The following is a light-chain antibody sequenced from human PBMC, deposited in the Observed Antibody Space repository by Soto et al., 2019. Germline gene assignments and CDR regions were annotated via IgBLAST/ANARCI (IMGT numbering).Light chain of an antibody. CDR1: ISNIGNNY. CDR3: GTWDNSLSGVV. Sequence: QSVLTQPPSVSAAPGQKVTISCSGSISNIGNNYLSWYQQIPGTAPKLLIYKNYERPSGIPDRFSGSKSGTSATLGISGLQTGDEADYYCGTWDNSLSGVVFGGGTKLTVL. V-gene: IGLV1-51*01. J-gene: IGLJ2*01. CDR2: KNY.